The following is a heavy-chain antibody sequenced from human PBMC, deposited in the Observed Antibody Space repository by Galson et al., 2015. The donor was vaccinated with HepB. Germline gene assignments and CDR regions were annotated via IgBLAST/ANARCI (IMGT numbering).Heavy chain of an antibody. Sequence: SLRLSCAASGFTFSDYHMSWIRQAPGKGLEWVSYISSSGSTIYYADSVKGRFTISRDNAKNSLYLQMNSLRAEDTAVYYCARRYDFWSGYYWGFDYWGQGTLVTVSS. V-gene: IGHV3-11*01. J-gene: IGHJ4*02. CDR3: ARRYDFWSGYYWGFDY. CDR2: ISSSGSTI. D-gene: IGHD3-3*01. CDR1: GFTFSDYH.